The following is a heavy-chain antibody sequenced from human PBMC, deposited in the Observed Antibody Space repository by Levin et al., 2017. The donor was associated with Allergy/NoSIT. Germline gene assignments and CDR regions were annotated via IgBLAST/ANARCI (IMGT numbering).Heavy chain of an antibody. CDR3: ARMASSSWPSYHYYGMDV. V-gene: IGHV1-8*01. CDR2: MNPNSGNT. Sequence: VASVKVSCKASGYTFSSYDINWVRQATGQGLEWMGWMNPNSGNTGYAQKFQGRVTMTRHTSISTAYMELSSLRSEDTAVYYCARMASSSWPSYHYYGMDVWGQGTTVTVSS. CDR1: GYTFSSYD. J-gene: IGHJ6*02. D-gene: IGHD6-13*01.